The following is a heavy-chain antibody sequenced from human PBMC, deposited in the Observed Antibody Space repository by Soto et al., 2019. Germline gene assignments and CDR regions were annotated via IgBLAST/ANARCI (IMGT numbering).Heavy chain of an antibody. CDR3: ATQTISHTWGV. Sequence: QEQPQESGPGLVKPSETLSLTCTVSGAPITTTKWWAWVRLPPGKALEWIGELSREGNRNSNPSLEGRFIMSLDQSKNHFSLKLTSVTAADTAIYYCATQTISHTWGVWGRATSVTVSS. V-gene: IGHV4-4*02. D-gene: IGHD3-16*01. CDR2: LSREGNR. J-gene: IGHJ6*02. CDR1: GAPITTTKW.